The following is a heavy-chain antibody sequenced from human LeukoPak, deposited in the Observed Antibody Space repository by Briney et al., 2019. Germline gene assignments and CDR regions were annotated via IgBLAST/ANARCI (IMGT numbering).Heavy chain of an antibody. Sequence: ASVKVSCKASRGTFSSYAISWVRQAPGQGLEWMGGIIPIFGTANYAQKFQGRVTITADESTSTAYMELSSLRSEDTAVYYCARDQSSGWLDRFFDYWGQGTLVTVSS. CDR2: IIPIFGTA. CDR1: RGTFSSYA. V-gene: IGHV1-69*13. D-gene: IGHD6-19*01. J-gene: IGHJ4*02. CDR3: ARDQSSGWLDRFFDY.